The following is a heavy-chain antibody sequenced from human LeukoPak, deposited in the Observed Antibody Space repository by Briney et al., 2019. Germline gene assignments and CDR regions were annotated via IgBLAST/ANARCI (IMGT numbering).Heavy chain of an antibody. Sequence: SETLSLTCSVSGGSITYYYRSWIRQPAGKGLEWIGRIQTSGKTNYNPSLKSRVTMSVDTTKNQISLKLSSVTAADTAVYYCVRDVGTSDAFDIWGQGTMVIVSS. V-gene: IGHV4-4*07. J-gene: IGHJ3*02. CDR1: GGSITYYY. CDR2: IQTSGKT. D-gene: IGHD1-1*01. CDR3: VRDVGTSDAFDI.